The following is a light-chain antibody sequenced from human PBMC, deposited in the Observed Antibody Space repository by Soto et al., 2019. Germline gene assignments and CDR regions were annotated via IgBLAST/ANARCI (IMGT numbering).Light chain of an antibody. CDR3: SSYTSSSNLVV. V-gene: IGLV2-14*01. J-gene: IGLJ2*01. Sequence: QSALNQPASVSGSPGQSITISCTGTSSDVGGYNYVSWYQQHPGKAPKLMIYDVSNRPSGVSNRFSGSKSGNTASLTISGLQAEDEADYYCSSYTSSSNLVVFGGGTKLTVL. CDR2: DVS. CDR1: SSDVGGYNY.